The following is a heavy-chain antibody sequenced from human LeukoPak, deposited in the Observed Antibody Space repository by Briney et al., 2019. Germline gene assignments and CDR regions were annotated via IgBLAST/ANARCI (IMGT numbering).Heavy chain of an antibody. D-gene: IGHD1-26*01. CDR3: AIVGATTVDY. Sequence: SETLSLTCTVSGGSISSDDYYWSWIRQPPGKGLEWMGYIYYSGSTYYNPSLKSRVTISVDTSKNQFSLKLSSVTAADTAVYYCAIVGATTVDYWGQGTLVTVSS. J-gene: IGHJ4*02. V-gene: IGHV4-30-4*01. CDR1: GGSISSDDYY. CDR2: IYYSGST.